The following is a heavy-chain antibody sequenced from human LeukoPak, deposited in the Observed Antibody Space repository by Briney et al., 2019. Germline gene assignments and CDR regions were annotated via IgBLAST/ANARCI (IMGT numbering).Heavy chain of an antibody. CDR2: IYSGGST. CDR1: GSTVSSNY. D-gene: IGHD2-15*01. Sequence: GGSLRLSCAASGSTVSSNYMSWVRQAPGKGLEWVSVIYSGGSTYYADSVKGRFTISRDNSKNTLYLQMNSLRAEDTAVYYCARTGLGYCSGGSCYPPDYWGQGTLVTVSS. CDR3: ARTGLGYCSGGSCYPPDY. V-gene: IGHV3-66*01. J-gene: IGHJ4*02.